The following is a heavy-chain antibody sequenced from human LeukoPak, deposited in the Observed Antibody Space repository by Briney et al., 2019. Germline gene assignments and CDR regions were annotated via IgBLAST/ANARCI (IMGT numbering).Heavy chain of an antibody. CDR1: GGSFSGYY. V-gene: IGHV4-34*01. J-gene: IGHJ4*02. D-gene: IGHD3-22*01. CDR2: INHSGST. CDR3: ARGDYYGSSGYGPGYYFDY. Sequence: SETLSLTCAVYGGSFSGYYWSWIRQPPGKGLEWIGEINHSGSTNYNPSLKSRVTISVDTSKNQFSLKLSSVTAADTAVYYCARGDYYGSSGYGPGYYFDYWGQGTLVTVSS.